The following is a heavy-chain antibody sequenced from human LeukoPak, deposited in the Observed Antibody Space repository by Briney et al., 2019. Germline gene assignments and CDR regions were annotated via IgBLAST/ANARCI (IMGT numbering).Heavy chain of an antibody. CDR2: IGTIISTI. CDR1: GFTFGRYE. D-gene: IGHD3-9*01. Sequence: PGGSLRLSCAASGFTFGRYEMNWVRQAPGKGLEWVSYIGTIISTIYYADSVKGRFTISRDNAKNSLYLQMNSLRAEDTAVYYCAREDYDILTGRDYGMDVWGQGTTVTVSS. CDR3: AREDYDILTGRDYGMDV. J-gene: IGHJ6*02. V-gene: IGHV3-48*03.